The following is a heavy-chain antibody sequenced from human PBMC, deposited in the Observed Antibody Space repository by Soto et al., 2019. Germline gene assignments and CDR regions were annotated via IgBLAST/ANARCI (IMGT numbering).Heavy chain of an antibody. J-gene: IGHJ4*02. D-gene: IGHD3-10*01. CDR3: TTGPITMVRGVIITRDY. CDR2: IKSKTDGGTT. CDR1: GFTFSNAW. Sequence: EVQLVESGGGLVQPGGSLRLSCAASGFTFSNAWMSWVRQAPGKGLEWVGRIKSKTDGGTTDYAAPVKGRFTISRDDSKNTLYLQMNSLKTEDTAVYYCTTGPITMVRGVIITRDYWGQGTLVTVSS. V-gene: IGHV3-15*01.